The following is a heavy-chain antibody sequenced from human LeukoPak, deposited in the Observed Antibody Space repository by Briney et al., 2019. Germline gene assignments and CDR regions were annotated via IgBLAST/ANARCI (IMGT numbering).Heavy chain of an antibody. CDR2: LDDSGST. V-gene: IGHV4-61*08. CDR3: ARGYNYMVY. Sequence: SETLSLTCTVSGGSISSGGYYWTWIRQPPGKGLEWIGYLDDSGSTNYNSSLKSRVTISVDTSKNQFSLKLSSVTAADTAVYYCARGYNYMVYWGQGTLVTVSS. D-gene: IGHD5-12*01. CDR1: GGSISSGGYY. J-gene: IGHJ4*02.